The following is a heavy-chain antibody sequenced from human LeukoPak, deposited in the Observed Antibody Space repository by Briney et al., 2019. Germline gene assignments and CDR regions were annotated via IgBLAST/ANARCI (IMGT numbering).Heavy chain of an antibody. CDR2: INHSGST. Sequence: PSETLSLTCAVYGGSFSGYYWSWIRQPPGKGLEWIGEINHSGSTNYNPSLKSRVTISVDTSKNQFSLKLSSVTAADTAVYYCARGPKVIRYSSGWYADAFDIWGQGTMVTVSS. D-gene: IGHD6-19*01. CDR1: GGSFSGYY. V-gene: IGHV4-34*01. J-gene: IGHJ3*02. CDR3: ARGPKVIRYSSGWYADAFDI.